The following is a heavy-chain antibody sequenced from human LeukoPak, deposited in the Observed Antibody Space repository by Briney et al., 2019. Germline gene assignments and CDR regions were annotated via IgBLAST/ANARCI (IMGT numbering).Heavy chain of an antibody. V-gene: IGHV1-2*02. Sequence: ASVKVSCKASGYTFTSYYMHWVRQAPGQGLEWMGCINPNSGGTNYAQKFQGRVTMTRDTSISTAYMELSRLRSDDTAVYYCARGPPYYYGSGSYPNDYYYYGMDVWGQGTTVTVSS. CDR2: INPNSGGT. D-gene: IGHD3-10*01. CDR1: GYTFTSYY. CDR3: ARGPPYYYGSGSYPNDYYYYGMDV. J-gene: IGHJ6*02.